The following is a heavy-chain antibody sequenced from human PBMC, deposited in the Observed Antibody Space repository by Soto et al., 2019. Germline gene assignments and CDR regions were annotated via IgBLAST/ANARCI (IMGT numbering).Heavy chain of an antibody. CDR3: ARDWLGYSSSSPFDY. V-gene: IGHV3-30-3*01. D-gene: IGHD6-6*01. CDR1: GFTFRAYS. CDR2: ISYDGSNK. J-gene: IGHJ4*02. Sequence: GGSLRLSCAASGFTFRAYSMHWVRLAPGKGLEWVAVISYDGSNKYYADSVRGRFTVSRDYSQSTLFLQMNSLRSEDTAVYYCARDWLGYSSSSPFDYWGQGTMVTVSS.